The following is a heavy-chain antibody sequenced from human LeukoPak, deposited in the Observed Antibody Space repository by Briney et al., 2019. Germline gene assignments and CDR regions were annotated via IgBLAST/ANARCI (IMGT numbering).Heavy chain of an antibody. CDR3: AKDGGGYYGSARGHYFDY. J-gene: IGHJ4*02. Sequence: GGPLRLSCAASGFTFSSYAMSWVRQAPGKGLEWVSAISGSGGSTYYADSVKGRFTISRDNSKNTLYLQMNSLRAEDAAVYYCAKDGGGYYGSARGHYFDYWGQGTLVTVSS. CDR1: GFTFSSYA. CDR2: ISGSGGST. V-gene: IGHV3-23*01. D-gene: IGHD3-10*01.